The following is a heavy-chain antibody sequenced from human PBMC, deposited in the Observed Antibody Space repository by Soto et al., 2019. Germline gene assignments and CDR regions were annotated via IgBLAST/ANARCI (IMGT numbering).Heavy chain of an antibody. CDR1: GYTFIGYY. J-gene: IGHJ6*02. CDR3: ARASGRDYYYGMGV. V-gene: IGHV1-2*04. CDR2: INPSTGGA. Sequence: QVQLVQYGAEVKKPGASVNISCKASGYTFIGYYMNWVRQAPGQGLEWMGWINPSTGGAHSAQKFQGWVTMTSDRSSSTAYVELRGLKSDDSAVYYCARASGRDYYYGMGVWGQGTTVIVSS.